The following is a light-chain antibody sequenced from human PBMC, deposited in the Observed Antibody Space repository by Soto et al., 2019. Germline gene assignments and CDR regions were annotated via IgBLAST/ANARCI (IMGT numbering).Light chain of an antibody. J-gene: IGLJ3*02. CDR2: DNN. V-gene: IGLV1-51*01. CDR1: SSNIGNNY. Sequence: QSALTQPPSVSAAPGQKVTISCFGSSSNIGNNYVSWYQQLPGTAPKVLIYDNNKRPSGIPDRFSGSRSGTSATLGITGLQTGDEADYYCGTWDSSLSAVVFGGGTKVTVL. CDR3: GTWDSSLSAVV.